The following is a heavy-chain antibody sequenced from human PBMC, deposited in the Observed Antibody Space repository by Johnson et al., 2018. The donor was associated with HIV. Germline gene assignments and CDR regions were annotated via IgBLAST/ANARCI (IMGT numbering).Heavy chain of an antibody. CDR2: ISYHGSNT. Sequence: QVQLVESGGGVVQPGRSLRLSCAASGFTFSSYAMHWVRQAPGKGLEWVAVISYHGSNTYYADSMRGRFTISRDNSKNTLYLQMNSLRIEDTAVYYCARPSSIAFLYYEFGIWGQGAMVTVSS. V-gene: IGHV3-30*04. CDR1: GFTFSSYA. J-gene: IGHJ3*02. CDR3: ARPSSIAFLYYEFGI. D-gene: IGHD6-6*01.